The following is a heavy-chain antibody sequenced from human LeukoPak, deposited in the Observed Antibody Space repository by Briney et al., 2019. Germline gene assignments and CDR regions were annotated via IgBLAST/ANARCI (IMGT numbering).Heavy chain of an antibody. Sequence: ASVKVSCKASGYTFTVYYMHSVRQAPGQGLEWMGWINPNSGGTNYAQKFQGWVTMTRDTSISTAYMELSRLRSDDTAVYYCARGGPSYYYDSSGYPGPWGQGTLVTVSS. J-gene: IGHJ5*02. D-gene: IGHD3-22*01. CDR3: ARGGPSYYYDSSGYPGP. V-gene: IGHV1-2*04. CDR1: GYTFTVYY. CDR2: INPNSGGT.